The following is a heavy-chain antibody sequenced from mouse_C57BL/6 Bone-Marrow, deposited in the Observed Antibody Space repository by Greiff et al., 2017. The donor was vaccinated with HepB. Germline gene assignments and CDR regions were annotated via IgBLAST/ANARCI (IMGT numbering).Heavy chain of an antibody. V-gene: IGHV1-81*01. J-gene: IGHJ3*01. CDR1: GYTFTSYG. D-gene: IGHD1-1*01. CDR2: IFPRSGNP. CDR3: ARGDYYGSSYVRFAY. Sequence: QVQLQQSGAELARPGASVKLSCKASGYTFTSYGISWVKQRTGQGLEWIGEIFPRSGNPYYNEKFKCKATLTADKSPSTSYMELRSLTSEDSAVYFCARGDYYGSSYVRFAYWGQGTLVAVSA.